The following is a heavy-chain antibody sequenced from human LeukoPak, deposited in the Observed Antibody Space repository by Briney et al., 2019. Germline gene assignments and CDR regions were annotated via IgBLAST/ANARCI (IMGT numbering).Heavy chain of an antibody. V-gene: IGHV4-34*01. Sequence: SETLSLTCAVYGGSFSGYYWSWIRQPPGKGLEWIGEINHSGSTNYNPSLKSRVTISVDASKNQFSLKLSSVTAADTAVYYCARAPDRGNDYWGQGTLVTVSS. J-gene: IGHJ4*02. CDR1: GGSFSGYY. CDR3: ARAPDRGNDY. D-gene: IGHD4-23*01. CDR2: INHSGST.